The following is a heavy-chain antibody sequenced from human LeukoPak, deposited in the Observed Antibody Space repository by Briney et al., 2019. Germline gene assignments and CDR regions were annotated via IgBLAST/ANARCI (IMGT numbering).Heavy chain of an antibody. J-gene: IGHJ4*02. D-gene: IGHD3-22*01. CDR3: ARDRYYYDSSGYYYDFDY. V-gene: IGHV3-74*01. CDR2: INSDGSST. Sequence: PGGSLRLSCAASGFTFSSYWMHWVRQAPGKGLVWVSRINSDGSSTSYADSVKGRFTISRDNAKNTLYLQMNSLRAEDTAVYYCARDRYYYDSSGYYYDFDYWGQGTLVTVSS. CDR1: GFTFSSYW.